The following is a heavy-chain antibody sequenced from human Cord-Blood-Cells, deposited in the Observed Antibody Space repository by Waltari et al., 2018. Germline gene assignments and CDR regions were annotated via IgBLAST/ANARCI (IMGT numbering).Heavy chain of an antibody. D-gene: IGHD6-19*01. CDR1: GFTFSSYG. J-gene: IGHJ4*02. Sequence: QVQLVESGGGVVQPGRSLRLSCAASGFTFSSYGMHWVRPAPGKGREWVAVISYDGSNKYYSDSVKGRFTISRDNSKNTLYLQMNSLRAEDTAVYYCAKASLGKGGWYVDYWGQGTLVTVSS. CDR2: ISYDGSNK. CDR3: AKASLGKGGWYVDY. V-gene: IGHV3-30*18.